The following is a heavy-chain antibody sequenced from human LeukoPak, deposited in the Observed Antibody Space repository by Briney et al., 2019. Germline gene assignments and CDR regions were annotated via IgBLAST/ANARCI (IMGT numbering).Heavy chain of an antibody. Sequence: GGSLRLSCAASGFTFSTYWMSWVRQAPGKGLEWVANIQQDGSEKYYVDSVKGRFTISRVNAKNSLYLQMNSLRAEDTAVYYCARDKIVGATHFDYWGQGTLVTVSS. CDR3: ARDKIVGATHFDY. D-gene: IGHD1-26*01. J-gene: IGHJ4*02. CDR1: GFTFSTYW. V-gene: IGHV3-7*01. CDR2: IQQDGSEK.